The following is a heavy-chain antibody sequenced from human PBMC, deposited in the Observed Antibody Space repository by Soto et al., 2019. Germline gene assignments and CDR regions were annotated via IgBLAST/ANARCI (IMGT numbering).Heavy chain of an antibody. D-gene: IGHD2-2*01. J-gene: IGHJ4*02. Sequence: QVQLVQSGAEVKKPGASVKVSCKASGYTFTSYGISWVRQAPGQGLEWMGWISAYNGNTNYAQKLQGRVTMTTDTSTSTGYMELRSLRSDDTAVYYCASVADCISTSCYSSFDYWGQGTLVTVSS. CDR2: ISAYNGNT. CDR1: GYTFTSYG. V-gene: IGHV1-18*01. CDR3: ASVADCISTSCYSSFDY.